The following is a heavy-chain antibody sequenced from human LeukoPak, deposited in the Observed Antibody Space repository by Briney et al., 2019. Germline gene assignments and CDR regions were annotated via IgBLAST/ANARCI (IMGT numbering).Heavy chain of an antibody. J-gene: IGHJ3*02. CDR2: IYYSGST. Sequence: KPSETLSLTCTVSGGSISSYYWSWIRQPPGKGLEWIGYIYYSGSTNYNPSLKSRVTISVDTSKNQFSLKLSSVTAADTAVYYCARQSKRYSSAFDIWGQGTMVTVPS. CDR3: ARQSKRYSSAFDI. CDR1: GGSISSYY. V-gene: IGHV4-59*01. D-gene: IGHD5-18*01.